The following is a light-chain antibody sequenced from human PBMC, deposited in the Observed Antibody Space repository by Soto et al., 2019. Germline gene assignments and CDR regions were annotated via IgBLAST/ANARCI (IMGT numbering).Light chain of an antibody. V-gene: IGLV1-40*01. CDR1: SSSIGAGYD. CDR3: QSYDSSLGGSKV. J-gene: IGLJ2*01. Sequence: QSVLTQPPSVSGAPGQRVTISCTGSSSSIGAGYDVHWYQQLPGTAPKLLIYGNSNRPSGVPDRFSASKSGTSASLAITGLQADDEADYYCQSYDSSLGGSKVFGGGTKLTVL. CDR2: GNS.